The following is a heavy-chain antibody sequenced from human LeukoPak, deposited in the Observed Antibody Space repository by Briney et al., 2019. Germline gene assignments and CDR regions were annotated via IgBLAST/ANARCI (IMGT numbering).Heavy chain of an antibody. Sequence: ASVKVSCKASGYTFTSYEIDWVRQAAGQGLEWMGWMNPGSAKTDYAQKFQGRVTMTWDTSISTAYMELSSLRSEDTAVYYCARGKVSLDQWGQGTLVAVSS. J-gene: IGHJ4*02. D-gene: IGHD3-10*01. CDR3: ARGKVSLDQ. CDR1: GYTFTSYE. CDR2: MNPGSAKT. V-gene: IGHV1-8*01.